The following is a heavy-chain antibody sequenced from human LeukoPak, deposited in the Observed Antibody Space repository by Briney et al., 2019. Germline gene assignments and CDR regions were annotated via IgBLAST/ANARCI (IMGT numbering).Heavy chain of an antibody. CDR3: ARKSQRRRLNWFDP. CDR2: INHSGST. CDR1: GGSFSGYY. D-gene: IGHD1-1*01. Sequence: SETLSLTCAVYGGSFSGYYWSWLRQPPGKGLEWIGEINHSGSTNYNPSLKSRVTISVDTSKNQFSLKLSSVTAADTAVYYCARKSQRRRLNWFDPWGQGTLVTVSS. V-gene: IGHV4-34*01. J-gene: IGHJ5*02.